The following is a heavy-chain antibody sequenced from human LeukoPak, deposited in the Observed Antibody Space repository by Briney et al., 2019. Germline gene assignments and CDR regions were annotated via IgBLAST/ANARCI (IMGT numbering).Heavy chain of an antibody. V-gene: IGHV3-11*04. J-gene: IGHJ4*02. Sequence: PGGSLRLSCAASGFTFSDYYVSWIRQAPGKGLEWVSYISSSGSTIYYADSVKGRFTISRDNAKNSLYLQMNSLRAEDTAVYYCARRRITIFDDDYWGQGTLVTVSS. CDR3: ARRRITIFDDDY. CDR2: ISSSGSTI. D-gene: IGHD3-3*01. CDR1: GFTFSDYY.